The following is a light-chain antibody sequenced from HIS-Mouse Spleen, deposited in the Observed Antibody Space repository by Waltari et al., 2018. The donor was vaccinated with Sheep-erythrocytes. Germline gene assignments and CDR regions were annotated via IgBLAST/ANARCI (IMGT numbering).Light chain of an antibody. CDR2: QDS. CDR1: KLGDKY. Sequence: SYELTQPPSVSVSPGQTASITCSGDKLGDKYACWYHQKPGQSPVLVIYQDSKRPSGIPERFSGSNSGNTATLTISGTKAMDEADYYCQAWDSSIVVFGGGTKLTVL. J-gene: IGLJ2*01. V-gene: IGLV3-1*01. CDR3: QAWDSSIVV.